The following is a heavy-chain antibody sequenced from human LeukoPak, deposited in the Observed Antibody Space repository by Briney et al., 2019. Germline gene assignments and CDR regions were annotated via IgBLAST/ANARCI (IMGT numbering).Heavy chain of an antibody. J-gene: IGHJ3*02. CDR2: IGSAGDT. D-gene: IGHD6-19*01. CDR1: GFTFSSYD. Sequence: GGSLRLSCAASGFTFSSYDMHWVRQATGKGLEWVSAIGSAGDTYYPGPVKGRFTISRENAKNSLYLQMNSLRAGDTAVYYCARAIAMAAWAAFDIWGQGTMVTVSS. V-gene: IGHV3-13*01. CDR3: ARAIAMAAWAAFDI.